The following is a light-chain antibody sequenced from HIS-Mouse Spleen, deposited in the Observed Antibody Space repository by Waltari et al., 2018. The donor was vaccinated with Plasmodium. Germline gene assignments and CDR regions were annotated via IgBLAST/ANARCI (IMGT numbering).Light chain of an antibody. J-gene: IGLJ2*01. V-gene: IGLV2-8*01. CDR2: EVS. CDR3: SSYAGSNNLV. CDR1: SSDVGGYKS. Sequence: QSALTQPPSASASPGQSVTISCPGTSSDVGGYKSVSWYQQHPGKAPKLMIYEVSKRPSGVPDRFSGSKSGNTASLTVSGLQAEDEADYYCSSYAGSNNLVFGGGTKLTVL.